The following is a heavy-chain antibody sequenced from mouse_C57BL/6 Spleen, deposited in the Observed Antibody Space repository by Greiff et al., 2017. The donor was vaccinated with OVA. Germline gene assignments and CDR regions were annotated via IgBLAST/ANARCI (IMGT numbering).Heavy chain of an antibody. CDR2: FYPGSGSI. CDR1: GYTFTEYT. Sequence: VQRVESGAELVKPGASVQLSCKASGYTFTEYTIHWVKQRSGQGLEWIGWFYPGSGSIKYNEKFKDKATLTADKSSSTVYMELSRLTSEDSAVYFCARHAKEEEGYYYGSSTAWFAYWGQGTLVTVSA. CDR3: ARHAKEEEGYYYGSSTAWFAY. V-gene: IGHV1-62-2*01. D-gene: IGHD1-1*01. J-gene: IGHJ3*01.